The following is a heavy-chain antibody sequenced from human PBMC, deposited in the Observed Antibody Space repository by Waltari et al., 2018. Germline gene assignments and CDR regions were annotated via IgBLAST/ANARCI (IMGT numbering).Heavy chain of an antibody. J-gene: IGHJ6*02. Sequence: EGQLVASGGGLVQPGGSLRLSCAASGFTFRIYSMNWVRQAPGKGLEWVSYISSTSSTIYYADSVKGRFTISRDNAKNSLYLQMNSLRAEDTAVYYCADQVPWGYYGMDVWGQGTTVTVSS. CDR2: ISSTSSTI. CDR3: ADQVPWGYYGMDV. D-gene: IGHD1-26*01. CDR1: GFTFRIYS. V-gene: IGHV3-48*01.